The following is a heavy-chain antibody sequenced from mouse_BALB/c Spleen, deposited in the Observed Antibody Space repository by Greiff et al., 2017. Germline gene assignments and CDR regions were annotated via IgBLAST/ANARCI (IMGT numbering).Heavy chain of an antibody. J-gene: IGHJ4*01. D-gene: IGHD2-4*01. CDR3: ARAMIWTYAMDY. CDR1: GFSLTSYG. V-gene: IGHV2-9*02. Sequence: VQGVESGPGLVAPSQSLSITCTVSGFSLTSYGVHWVRQPPGKGLEWLGVIWAGGSTNYNSALMSRLSISKDNSKSQVFLKMNSLQTDDTAMYYCARAMIWTYAMDYWGQGTSVTVSS. CDR2: IWAGGST.